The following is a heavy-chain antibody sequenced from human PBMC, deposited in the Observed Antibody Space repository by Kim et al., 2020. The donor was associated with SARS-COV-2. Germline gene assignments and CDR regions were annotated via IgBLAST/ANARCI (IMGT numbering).Heavy chain of an antibody. CDR3: AKRRTSGLLWEDFDF. J-gene: IGHJ4*02. Sequence: GGSLRLSCVASGFTFTSYGMSWVRQAPGKGLEWVSVISGSGKSTYYLDSVKGRFTVSRDNSKSTVYLQMNGLTADDTAKYFCAKRRTSGLLWEDFDFWGQGALVTVSS. CDR2: ISGSGKST. V-gene: IGHV3-23*01. CDR1: GFTFTSYG. D-gene: IGHD5-12*01.